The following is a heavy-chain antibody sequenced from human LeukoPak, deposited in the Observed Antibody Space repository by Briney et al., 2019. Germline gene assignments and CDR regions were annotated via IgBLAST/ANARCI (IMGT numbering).Heavy chain of an antibody. CDR1: GGSISSSSYY. CDR3: ARRIAAAASDY. Sequence: PSETLSLTSTVSGGSISSSSYYWGWIRQPPGKGLEWIGSIYYSGSTYYNPSLKSRVTISVDTSKNQSSLKLSSVTAADTAVYYCARRIAAAASDYWGQGTLVTVSS. CDR2: IYYSGST. J-gene: IGHJ4*02. V-gene: IGHV4-39*01. D-gene: IGHD6-13*01.